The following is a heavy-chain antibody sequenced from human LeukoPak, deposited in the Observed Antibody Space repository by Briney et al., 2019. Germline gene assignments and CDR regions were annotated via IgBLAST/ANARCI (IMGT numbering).Heavy chain of an antibody. V-gene: IGHV4-59*08. CDR2: IYYSGTT. CDR3: ARLGWGWGGAIDY. D-gene: IGHD7-27*01. J-gene: IGHJ4*02. CDR1: GGSGGSISNYY. Sequence: SETLSLTCTVSGGSGGSISNYYWSWIRQPPGKGLEWIGNIYYSGTTNYNPSLKSRVTISQDTSKNHFSLKLSSVTAADTAVYYCARLGWGWGGAIDYWGQGTLVTVSS.